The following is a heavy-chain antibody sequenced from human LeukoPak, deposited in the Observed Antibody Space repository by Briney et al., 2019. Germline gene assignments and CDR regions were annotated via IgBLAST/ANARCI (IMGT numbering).Heavy chain of an antibody. CDR2: IKQDGSEK. CDR3: ARINFYDFWAADY. D-gene: IGHD3-3*01. CDR1: GFTVSSNY. J-gene: IGHJ4*02. V-gene: IGHV3-7*01. Sequence: GGSLRLSCAASGFTVSSNYMSWVRQAPGKGLEWVANIKQDGSEKYYVGSVKGRFTISRDNAKNSLYVQINNLRAEDTAVYYCARINFYDFWAADYWGQGTLVTVSS.